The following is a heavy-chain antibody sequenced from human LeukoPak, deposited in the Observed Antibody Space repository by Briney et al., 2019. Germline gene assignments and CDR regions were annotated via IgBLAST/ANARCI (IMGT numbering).Heavy chain of an antibody. CDR2: ISDSGGNT. CDR1: GFTFSNFA. D-gene: IGHD3-3*01. CDR3: AKDGV. V-gene: IGHV3-23*01. Sequence: GGSLRLSRAASGFTFSNFAMSWVRQAPGKGPEWVSAISDSGGNTFYADSVKGRFTVSRDNSKNTLYLQMNSLRAEDTAVYYCAKDGVWGQGTLVTVSS. J-gene: IGHJ4*02.